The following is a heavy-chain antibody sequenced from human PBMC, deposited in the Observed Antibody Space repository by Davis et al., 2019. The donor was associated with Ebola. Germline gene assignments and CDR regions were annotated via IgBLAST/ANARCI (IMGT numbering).Heavy chain of an antibody. D-gene: IGHD2-21*02. V-gene: IGHV3-23*01. Sequence: PGGSLRLSCAASGFTFSSYAMSWVRQAPGKGLEWVSAISGSGGSTYYADSVKGRFTISRDNAKNSLYLQMNSLRAEETAVYYCARAGGGDERGIDYWGQGTLVTVSS. CDR1: GFTFSSYA. J-gene: IGHJ4*02. CDR3: ARAGGGDERGIDY. CDR2: ISGSGGST.